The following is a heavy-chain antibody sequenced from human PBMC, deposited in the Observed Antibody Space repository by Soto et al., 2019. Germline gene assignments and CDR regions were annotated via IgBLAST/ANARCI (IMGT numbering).Heavy chain of an antibody. CDR1: GFTISSYG. V-gene: IGHV3-30*18. Sequence: QVQLEESGGGVVQPGRSLRLSCAASGFTISSYGMHWVRQAPGKGLEWVAVISYDGSNKYYADSVKGRFTISRDNSKNTLYLQMNSLRAEDTAVYYCAKGEAGSPLDYWGQGTLVTVSS. CDR3: AKGEAGSPLDY. CDR2: ISYDGSNK. D-gene: IGHD1-26*01. J-gene: IGHJ4*02.